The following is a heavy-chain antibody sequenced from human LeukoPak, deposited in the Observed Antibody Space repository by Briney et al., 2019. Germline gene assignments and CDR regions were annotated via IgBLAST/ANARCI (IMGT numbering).Heavy chain of an antibody. J-gene: IGHJ5*02. Sequence: ASVKVSCKASGYTFTMYYMHWVRQAPGQGLEWMGIIDPSGAGTSYAQKFQGRVTMTRDTSTSTVYMELSSLRSEDTAVYYCARSMITVPSGWFDPWGQGTLVTVSS. D-gene: IGHD3-16*01. CDR2: IDPSGAGT. V-gene: IGHV1-46*01. CDR3: ARSMITVPSGWFDP. CDR1: GYTFTMYY.